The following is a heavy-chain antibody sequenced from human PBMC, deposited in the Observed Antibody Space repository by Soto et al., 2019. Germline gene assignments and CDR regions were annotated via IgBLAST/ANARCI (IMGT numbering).Heavy chain of an antibody. CDR2: INPNGGST. CDR1: GYTFTSFY. CDR3: AGGLTSGDY. V-gene: IGHV1-46*01. D-gene: IGHD7-27*01. J-gene: IGHJ4*02. Sequence: QVQLVQSGAEVKKPGASVKLSCKASGYTFTSFYIHWVRQAPGQGLEWMAIINPNGGSTNYAPNLLGRVTLTRDTSTNTVYIELSSLGSEDTAVYYCAGGLTSGDYWGQGTLVTVSS.